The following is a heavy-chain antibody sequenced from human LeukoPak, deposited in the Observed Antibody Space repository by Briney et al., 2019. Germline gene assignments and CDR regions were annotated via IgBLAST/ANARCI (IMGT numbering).Heavy chain of an antibody. CDR2: ISPSSGTI. D-gene: IGHD6-19*01. J-gene: IGHJ4*02. CDR1: GFTFSGSA. Sequence: PGGSLRLSCAASGFTFSGSAMHWVRQAPGKGLEWVSYISPSSGTIYYADSVKGRFTISRDNAKNSLYLQMNSLRAEDTAVYYCARDRVAATTSYFDYWGQGTLVTVSS. CDR3: ARDRVAATTSYFDY. V-gene: IGHV3-48*04.